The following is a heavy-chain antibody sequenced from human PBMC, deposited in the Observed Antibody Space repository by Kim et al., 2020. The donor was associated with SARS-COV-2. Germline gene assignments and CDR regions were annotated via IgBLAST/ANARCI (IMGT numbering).Heavy chain of an antibody. CDR2: ISENGVKT. J-gene: IGHJ4*02. CDR3: AKELVGAGTGY. D-gene: IGHD6-13*01. CDR1: GLTFSSDP. Sequence: GGSLRLSCAASGLTFSSDPMTWVRQAPGKGLEWVSSISENGVKTYYADSVKGRFTISRDNSKNTLYLQIHSLRAEDTAVYYCAKELVGAGTGYWGQGTLVTVSS. V-gene: IGHV3-23*01.